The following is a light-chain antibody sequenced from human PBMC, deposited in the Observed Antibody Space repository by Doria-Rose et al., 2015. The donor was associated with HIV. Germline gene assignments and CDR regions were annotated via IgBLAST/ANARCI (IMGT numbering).Light chain of an antibody. CDR3: QQYYDTPS. Sequence: SPSPDSLGMSLGDTATLNCKSNQSLLYDSENYLAWYQQKPGQPPKLLISWASTRQSGVPARFSGIRSGTDFTLTISSLEAEDVAVYYCQQYYDTPSFGPGTTVDIK. CDR2: WAS. CDR1: QSLLYDSENY. J-gene: IGKJ3*01. V-gene: IGKV4-1*01.